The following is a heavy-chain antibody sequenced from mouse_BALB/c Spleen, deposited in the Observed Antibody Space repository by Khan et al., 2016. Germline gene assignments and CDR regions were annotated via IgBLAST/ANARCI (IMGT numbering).Heavy chain of an antibody. CDR3: SRIARWDGAF. V-gene: IGHV8-11*01. J-gene: IGHJ3*01. CDR2: IWCNDNN. D-gene: IGHD4-1*01. Sequence: QVTLKESGPGILQPSQTLSLTCSFSGFSLNTYGIGGGWNRQPSGMDWVWLINIWCNDNNSPHTVLRSWLTTSKDTYNNQVFLKNASVDTADTATYDCSRIARWDGAFWGQGTLVSVSA. CDR1: GFSLNTYGIG.